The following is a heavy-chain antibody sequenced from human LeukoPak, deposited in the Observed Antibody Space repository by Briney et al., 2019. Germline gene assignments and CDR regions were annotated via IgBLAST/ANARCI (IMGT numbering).Heavy chain of an antibody. D-gene: IGHD6-19*01. CDR3: ASRSSGLRPYYIDY. Sequence: GGSLRLSCAASGFTVSSNYMSWVRQAPGKGLEWVSLIYSGGSTYYADSVKGRFTISRDNSKNTLYPQMNSLRAEDTAVYYCASRSSGLRPYYIDYWGQGTLVTVSS. CDR2: IYSGGST. J-gene: IGHJ4*02. V-gene: IGHV3-66*02. CDR1: GFTVSSNY.